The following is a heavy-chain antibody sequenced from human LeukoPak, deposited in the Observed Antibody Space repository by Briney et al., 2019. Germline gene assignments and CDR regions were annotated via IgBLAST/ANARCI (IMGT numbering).Heavy chain of an antibody. CDR3: ARDRSNNFDY. J-gene: IGHJ4*02. Sequence: ASVKVSCEASGYTFTSYYMHWVRQTPGQGLEWMGIINPSGGSTSYAQKFQGRVTMTRDTSTSTVYMELSSLRSEDTAAYYCARDRSNNFDYWGQGTLVTVSS. CDR1: GYTFTSYY. CDR2: INPSGGST. V-gene: IGHV1-46*01. D-gene: IGHD2/OR15-2a*01.